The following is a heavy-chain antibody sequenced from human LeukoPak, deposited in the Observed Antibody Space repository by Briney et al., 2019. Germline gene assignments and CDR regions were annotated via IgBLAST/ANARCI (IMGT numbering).Heavy chain of an antibody. CDR2: IYWDDDK. J-gene: IGHJ4*02. D-gene: IGHD3-10*01. CDR3: AHQWFYYFDY. CDR1: GFGPGTRGGG. Sequence: SGPTLLHPTPTLTLTFTFSGFGPGTRGGGVGWIRQPPVKALEWLSLIYWDDDKRYSPSLKSRLTITKDTSKNQVVLTMTNMDPVDTATYYCAHQWFYYFDYWGQGTLVTVSS. V-gene: IGHV2-5*02.